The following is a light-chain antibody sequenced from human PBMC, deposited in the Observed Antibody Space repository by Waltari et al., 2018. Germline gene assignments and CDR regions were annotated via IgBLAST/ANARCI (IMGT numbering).Light chain of an antibody. CDR2: GAS. Sequence: DIQMTQSPSSLSVSVGDRVTITCRASQDIRDFLAWYQQKPGGVPRLLIYGASTLQSGGPSRFSGSGSGTDFTLTIRSLQPDDVATYYCQTYNHAPLTFGPGTKVEVK. CDR1: QDIRDF. V-gene: IGKV1-27*01. J-gene: IGKJ3*01. CDR3: QTYNHAPLT.